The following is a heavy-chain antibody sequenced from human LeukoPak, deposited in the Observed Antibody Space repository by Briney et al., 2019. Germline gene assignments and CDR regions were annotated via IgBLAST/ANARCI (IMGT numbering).Heavy chain of an antibody. CDR1: GFTFSSYA. V-gene: IGHV3-23*01. CDR3: AKGVVVIIDAFDI. D-gene: IGHD2-15*01. CDR2: ISGSGGST. J-gene: IGHJ3*02. Sequence: GGSLRLSCAASGFTFSSYAMSWVRRAPGKGLEWVSAISGSGGSTYYADSVKGRFTISRENSKNTLYLQMNSLRAEDTAVYYCAKGVVVIIDAFDIWGQGTMVTVSS.